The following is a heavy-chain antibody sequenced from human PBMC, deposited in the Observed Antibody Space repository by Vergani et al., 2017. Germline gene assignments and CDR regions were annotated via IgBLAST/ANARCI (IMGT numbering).Heavy chain of an antibody. CDR2: IYYSGST. D-gene: IGHD6-6*01. CDR1: GGSISSYY. J-gene: IGHJ6*03. V-gene: IGHV4-59*01. Sequence: QVQLQESGPGLVKPSETLSLTCTVSGGSISSYYWSWTRQPPGKGLEWIGYIYYSGSTNYNPSLKSRVTISVDTSKNQFSLKLSSVTAADTAVYYCARAARDYYYYYYMDVWGKGTTVTVSS. CDR3: ARAARDYYYYYYMDV.